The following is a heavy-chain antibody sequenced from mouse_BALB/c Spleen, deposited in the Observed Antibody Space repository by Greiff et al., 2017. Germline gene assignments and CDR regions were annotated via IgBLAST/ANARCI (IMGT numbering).Heavy chain of an antibody. CDR2: IWAGGST. D-gene: IGHD2-3*01. Sequence: VKLVESGPGLVAPSQSLSITCTVSGFSLTSYGVHWVRQPPGKGLEWLGVIWAGGSTNYNSALMSRLSISKDNSKSQVFLKMNSLQTDDTAMYYCAREYDGSAWFAYWGQGTLVTVSA. CDR3: AREYDGSAWFAY. CDR1: GFSLTSYG. J-gene: IGHJ3*01. V-gene: IGHV2-9*02.